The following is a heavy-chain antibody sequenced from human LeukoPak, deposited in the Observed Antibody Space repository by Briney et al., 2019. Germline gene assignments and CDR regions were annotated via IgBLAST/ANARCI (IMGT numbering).Heavy chain of an antibody. Sequence: GGSLRLSCAASRFTFSDYWMSWVRQAPGKGLEWVAHVRQDESDEYYVDSVRGRFTISRDNAQNSLYLQMNSLRADDTAVYYCARGGLRGTFDYWGQGTLVTVSS. CDR1: RFTFSDYW. V-gene: IGHV3-7*01. D-gene: IGHD3-16*01. CDR3: ARGGLRGTFDY. J-gene: IGHJ4*02. CDR2: VRQDESDE.